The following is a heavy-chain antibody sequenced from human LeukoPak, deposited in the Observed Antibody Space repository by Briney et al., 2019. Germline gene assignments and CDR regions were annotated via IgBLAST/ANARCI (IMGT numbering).Heavy chain of an antibody. V-gene: IGHV1-2*02. CDR1: GYTLTGYY. CDR2: INPNSGGT. CDR3: ARGPRIAVAGTFDY. J-gene: IGHJ4*02. D-gene: IGHD6-19*01. Sequence: ASVKVSCKASGYTLTGYYMHWVRQAPGQGLVWMGWINPNSGGTNYAQKFQGRVTMTRDTSISTAYMELSRLRSDDTAVYYCARGPRIAVAGTFDYWGQGTLVTVSS.